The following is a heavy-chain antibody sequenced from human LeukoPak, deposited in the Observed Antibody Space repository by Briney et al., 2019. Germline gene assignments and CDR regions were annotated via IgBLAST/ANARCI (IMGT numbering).Heavy chain of an antibody. CDR3: ARVLYCGGDCYSGMDV. CDR2: IYYSGST. D-gene: IGHD2-21*02. CDR1: GGSISSSSYY. J-gene: IGHJ6*03. Sequence: PSETLSLTCTVSGGSISSSSYYWGWIRQPPGKGLEWIGSIYYSGSTYYNPSLKSRVTISVDTSKNQFSLKLSSVTAADTAVYYCARVLYCGGDCYSGMDVWGKGTTVTVSS. V-gene: IGHV4-39*07.